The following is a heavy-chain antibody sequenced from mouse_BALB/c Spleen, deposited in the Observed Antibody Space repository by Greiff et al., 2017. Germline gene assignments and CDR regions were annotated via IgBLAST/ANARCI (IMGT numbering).Heavy chain of an antibody. J-gene: IGHJ2*01. CDR2: ISYSGST. CDR1: GYSITSYYA. Sequence: EVQLVESGPGLVKPSQSLSLTCTVTGYSITSYYAWNWIRQFPGNKLEWMGYISYSGSTSYNPSLKSRISITRDTSKNQFFLQLNSVTTEDTATYYCARVYLLRFFDYWGQGTTLTVSS. V-gene: IGHV3-2*02. CDR3: ARVYLLRFFDY. D-gene: IGHD1-1*01.